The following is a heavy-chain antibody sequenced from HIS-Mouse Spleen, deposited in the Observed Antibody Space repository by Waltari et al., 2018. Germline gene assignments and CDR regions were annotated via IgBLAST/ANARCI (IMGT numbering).Heavy chain of an antibody. V-gene: IGHV2-70*15. J-gene: IGHJ3*02. CDR3: ARIWITGTGDAFDI. D-gene: IGHD1-20*01. CDR1: GFSLSTSGMC. CDR2: IDWDDDK. Sequence: QVTLRESGPALVKPTQTLTLTCTFSGFSLSTSGMCVSWIRQPPGKALEWLARIDWDDDKYSRTSLKTRLTISKETSKNQVVLTMTNMDPVDTATYYCARIWITGTGDAFDIWGQGTMVTVSS.